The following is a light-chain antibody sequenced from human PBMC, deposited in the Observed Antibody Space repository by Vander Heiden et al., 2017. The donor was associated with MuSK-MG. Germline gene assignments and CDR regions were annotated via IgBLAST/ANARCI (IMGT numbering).Light chain of an antibody. Sequence: DIPITQSPSSLSASVGDRVTITCRARQSLCSFLNWYQQKPGKAPKLLIYAASNLQSGVPSSCSGSGSGKDFILTSSRLQAEDFATYYRQQSYSTPRTFGQGTKVEIK. CDR3: QQSYSTPRT. CDR1: QSLCSF. J-gene: IGKJ1*01. V-gene: IGKV1-39*01. CDR2: AAS.